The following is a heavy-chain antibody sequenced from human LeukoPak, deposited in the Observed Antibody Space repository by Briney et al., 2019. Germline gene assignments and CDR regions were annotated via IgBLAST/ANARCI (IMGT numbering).Heavy chain of an antibody. CDR3: ARHPIATGTTSDYYYYCMDV. V-gene: IGHV5-51*01. Sequence: GESLKISCKGSGYSFTSYWIGWVRQMPGKGLECMGIIYPGDSDTRYSPSFQGRVTISADKSISTAYLQWSSLKASDTAMYYCARHPIATGTTSDYYYYCMDVWGKGTTVTVSS. D-gene: IGHD1-7*01. J-gene: IGHJ6*03. CDR2: IYPGDSDT. CDR1: GYSFTSYW.